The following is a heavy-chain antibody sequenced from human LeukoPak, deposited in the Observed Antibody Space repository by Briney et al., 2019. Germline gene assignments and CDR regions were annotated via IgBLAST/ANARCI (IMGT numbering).Heavy chain of an antibody. CDR1: GFTFSSYG. CDR3: AKDQTSSWNHYYYYYYMDV. Sequence: PGGSLRLSCAASGFTFSSYGMHWVRQAPGKGLEWVAFIRYDGSNKYYADSVKGRFTISRDNSKNTLYMQMNSLRAEDTAVYYCAKDQTSSWNHYYYYYYMDVWGKGTTVTISS. V-gene: IGHV3-30*02. J-gene: IGHJ6*03. D-gene: IGHD6-13*01. CDR2: IRYDGSNK.